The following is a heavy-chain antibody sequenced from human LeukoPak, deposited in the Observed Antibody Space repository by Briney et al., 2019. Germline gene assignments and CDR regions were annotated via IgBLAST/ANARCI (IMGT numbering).Heavy chain of an antibody. CDR3: ARAPRDGYRGGYYFDY. Sequence: SVKVSCKASGGTFSSYAISWVRQAPGQGLEWMGGIIPIFGTANYTQKFQGRVTITADKSTSTAYMELSSLRSEDTAVYYCARAPRDGYRGGYYFDYWGQGTLVTVSS. CDR2: IIPIFGTA. V-gene: IGHV1-69*06. D-gene: IGHD5-24*01. J-gene: IGHJ4*02. CDR1: GGTFSSYA.